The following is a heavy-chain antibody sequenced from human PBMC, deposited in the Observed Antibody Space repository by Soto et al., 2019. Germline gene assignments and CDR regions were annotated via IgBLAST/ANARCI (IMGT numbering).Heavy chain of an antibody. Sequence: QVQLVQSGAEVKEPGDSVRVSCEASGYTFTAYYIHWVRQAPGQGLEWMGWINPKFGDTTYAQDFQGRVSMTRDMSISTVYMELSGLTSDDTAIYYCARNMDYYYGPGSGNGHGFWGQGTTVTV. V-gene: IGHV1-2*02. CDR2: INPKFGDT. D-gene: IGHD3-10*01. CDR3: ARNMDYYYGPGSGNGHGF. J-gene: IGHJ6*02. CDR1: GYTFTAYY.